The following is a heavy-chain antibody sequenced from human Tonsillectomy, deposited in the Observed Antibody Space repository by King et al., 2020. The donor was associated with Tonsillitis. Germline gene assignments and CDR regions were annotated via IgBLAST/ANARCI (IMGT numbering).Heavy chain of an antibody. CDR2: IKQDGSDK. Sequence: VQLVESGGDLVQPGGSLRLSCAASGFTFSSYWMTWVRQAPGKGLEWVTNIKQDGSDKHYGDSVRGRFTVSRVNAKNSVYLQMNSLRAEDTAIYYCVRLKDNTSTFRYWGQGTLVTVSS. D-gene: IGHD3-16*01. V-gene: IGHV3-7*01. CDR1: GFTFSSYW. J-gene: IGHJ4*02. CDR3: VRLKDNTSTFRY.